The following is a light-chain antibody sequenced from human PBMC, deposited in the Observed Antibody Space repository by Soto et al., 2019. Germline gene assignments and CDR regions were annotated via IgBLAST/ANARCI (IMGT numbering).Light chain of an antibody. CDR1: SSDVGGYEY. CDR3: SSFTRSSTWL. CDR2: EVI. J-gene: IGLJ3*02. V-gene: IGLV2-8*01. Sequence: QSALTQPPSASGSPGQSVTISCTGSSSDVGGYEYVSWYQQHPGKAPKLIIYEVIKRPSGVPDRFSGSKSGNTASLTVSGLQAEDEADYYCSSFTRSSTWLFGGGTKVTVL.